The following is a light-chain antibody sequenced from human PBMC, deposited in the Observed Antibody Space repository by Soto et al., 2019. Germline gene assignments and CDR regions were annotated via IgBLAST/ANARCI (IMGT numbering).Light chain of an antibody. J-gene: IGKJ1*01. V-gene: IGKV3-20*01. CDR1: HTIGNNF. CDR2: GAS. CDR3: QQYGSSPAT. Sequence: VLTQSPGTLSLSPGQRATLSCRASHTIGNNFLAWYQKKPGQAPRLLIYGASIRATGVPERFSGSGSGGDFTLTINRLEPEDSAVYYCQQYGSSPATFRQGTKVEIK.